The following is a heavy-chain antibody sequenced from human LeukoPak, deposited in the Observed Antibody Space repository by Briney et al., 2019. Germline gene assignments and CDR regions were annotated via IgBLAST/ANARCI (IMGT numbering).Heavy chain of an antibody. Sequence: PGGSLRLSCAASGFTFSSYGMHWVRQAPGKGLEWVAFIRYDGSNKYYADSVKGRFTISRDNSNNTLYLQMDSLGTEDTAVYYCAKDDWIFSKAFDIWGQGTMVTVSS. CDR1: GFTFSSYG. D-gene: IGHD2-2*03. J-gene: IGHJ3*02. CDR3: AKDDWIFSKAFDI. CDR2: IRYDGSNK. V-gene: IGHV3-30*02.